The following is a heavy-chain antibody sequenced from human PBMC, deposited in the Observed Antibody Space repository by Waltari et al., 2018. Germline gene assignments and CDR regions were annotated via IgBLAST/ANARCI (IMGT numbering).Heavy chain of an antibody. CDR3: AGWRSYYDFWTGYYFDY. CDR2: IYYTGSS. J-gene: IGHJ4*02. V-gene: IGHV4-59*02. D-gene: IGHD3-3*01. Sequence: QVQLQESGPGLAKPSEPLSLTCTVSGDSVSTYYWSWIRQPPEKGLEWIGYIYYTGSSKYNPSLKSRVAMSIDTSTNQFSLKLNSVSAADTAVYYCAGWRSYYDFWTGYYFDYWGQGTLVTVSS. CDR1: GDSVSTYY.